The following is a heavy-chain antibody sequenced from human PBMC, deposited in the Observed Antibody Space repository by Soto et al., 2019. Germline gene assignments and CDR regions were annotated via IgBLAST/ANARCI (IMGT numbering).Heavy chain of an antibody. V-gene: IGHV3-21*06. CDR3: ARYIASPGGDYFDS. J-gene: IGHJ4*02. CDR2: IITGGAYM. D-gene: IGHD2-21*01. Sequence: EVQLVESGGGLVKAGGSLRLFCTASGFTFRNYNMNWVRQAPGKGLEWVSSIITGGAYMFYADSVKGRFTISRDNAQNSLFMQIDSPRAEDTAVYYCARYIASPGGDYFDSWGQGTLVTVSS. CDR1: GFTFRNYN.